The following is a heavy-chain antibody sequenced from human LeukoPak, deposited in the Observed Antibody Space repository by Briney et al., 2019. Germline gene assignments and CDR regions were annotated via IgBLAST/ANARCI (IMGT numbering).Heavy chain of an antibody. CDR2: INPNSGGT. Sequence: GASVKVSCKASGYTFTDYYMYWVRQAPGQGLEWLGWINPNSGGTNYAQKFQGRVTMTRDTSISTAYMELSRLRSDDTAVYYCARVRAHFGVVNPGFDYWGQGTLVTVSS. V-gene: IGHV1-2*02. J-gene: IGHJ4*02. D-gene: IGHD3-3*01. CDR3: ARVRAHFGVVNPGFDY. CDR1: GYTFTDYY.